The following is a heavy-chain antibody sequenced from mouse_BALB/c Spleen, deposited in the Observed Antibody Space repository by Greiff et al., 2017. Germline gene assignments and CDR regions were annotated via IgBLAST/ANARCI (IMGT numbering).Heavy chain of an antibody. V-gene: IGHV1-54*01. Sequence: QVQLQQSGAELVRPGTSVKVSCKASGYAFTNYLIEWVKQRPGQGLEWIGVINPGSGGTNYNEKFKGKATLTADKSSSTAYMQLSSLTSVDSAVYFCARSGGNFLDYWGQGTTLTVSS. D-gene: IGHD2-1*01. CDR1: GYAFTNYL. CDR3: ARSGGNFLDY. CDR2: INPGSGGT. J-gene: IGHJ2*01.